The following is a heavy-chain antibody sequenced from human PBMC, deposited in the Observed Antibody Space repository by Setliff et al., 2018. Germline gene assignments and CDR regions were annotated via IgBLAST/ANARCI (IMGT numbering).Heavy chain of an antibody. D-gene: IGHD5-12*01. CDR1: GFSITNGYY. CDR2: IFRSGIT. Sequence: NPSETLSLTCAVSGFSITNGYYWGWIRQSPGKQLEWIGNIFRSGITFYNPSLKSRVTISLDPSQNQFSLKLRSATAADTAVYFCARVGGLLVATMPFDYWGPGTLVTVSS. J-gene: IGHJ4*02. V-gene: IGHV4-38-2*01. CDR3: ARVGGLLVATMPFDY.